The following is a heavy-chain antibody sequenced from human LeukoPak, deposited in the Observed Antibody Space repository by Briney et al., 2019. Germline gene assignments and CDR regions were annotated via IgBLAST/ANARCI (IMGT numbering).Heavy chain of an antibody. D-gene: IGHD2-2*01. Sequence: GGSLRLSCAASGFTFSSYWMHWVRQAPGKGLVWVSHINSDGSSTSYADSVKGRFTISRDNAKNTLYLQMNSLRAEDTAVYYCARDGSSARGDYWGQGPLVTVSS. CDR2: INSDGSST. J-gene: IGHJ4*02. CDR1: GFTFSSYW. V-gene: IGHV3-74*01. CDR3: ARDGSSARGDY.